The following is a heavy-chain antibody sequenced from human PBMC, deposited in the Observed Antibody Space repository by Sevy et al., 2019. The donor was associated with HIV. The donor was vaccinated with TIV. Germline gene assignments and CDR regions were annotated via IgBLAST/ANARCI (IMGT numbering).Heavy chain of an antibody. CDR1: GFTFDDYG. V-gene: IGHV3-20*04. CDR3: ARGGVIVVVVAPIDY. J-gene: IGHJ4*02. D-gene: IGHD2-15*01. CDR2: INWNGGST. Sequence: GGSLRLSCAASGFTFDDYGMSWVRQAPGKGLEWVSGINWNGGSTGYADSLKGRFTSSRDKAKKSLYLQMNSLRAEDTAWYYSARGGVIVVVVAPIDYWGQGTLVTVSS.